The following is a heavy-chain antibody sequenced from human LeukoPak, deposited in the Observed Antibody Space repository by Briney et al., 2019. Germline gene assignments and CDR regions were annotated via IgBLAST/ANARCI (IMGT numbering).Heavy chain of an antibody. Sequence: PWGSLRLSCAASGFTFSSYAMSGVRQAPGKGLEWVSAISGSGGSTYYADSVKGRFTISRDNSKNTLYLQMNSLRAEDTAVYYCAKAPAAVPDYYGSGSYATYYFDYWGQGTLVTVSS. CDR2: ISGSGGST. CDR1: GFTFSSYA. V-gene: IGHV3-23*01. J-gene: IGHJ4*02. CDR3: AKAPAAVPDYYGSGSYATYYFDY. D-gene: IGHD3-10*01.